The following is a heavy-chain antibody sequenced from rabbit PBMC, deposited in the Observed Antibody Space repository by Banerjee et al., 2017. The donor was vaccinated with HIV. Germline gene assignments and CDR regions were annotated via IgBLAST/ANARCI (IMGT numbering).Heavy chain of an antibody. J-gene: IGHJ6*01. V-gene: IGHV1S40*01. CDR1: GFDFSANA. Sequence: QSLEESGGDLVKPEGSLTLTCKASGFDFSANAMCWVRQAPGKGLEWIACIYAGSSGSTYYASWAKGRFTISKTSSTTVTLQMTSLTAADTATYFCARNDGYAGYGYDLWGPGTLVTVS. CDR3: ARNDGYAGYGYDL. CDR2: IYAGSSGST. D-gene: IGHD6-1*01.